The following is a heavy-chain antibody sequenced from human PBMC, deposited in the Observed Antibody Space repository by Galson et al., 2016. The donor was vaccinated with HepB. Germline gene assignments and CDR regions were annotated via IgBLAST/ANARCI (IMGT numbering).Heavy chain of an antibody. CDR1: GLSSADYA. D-gene: IGHD4-23*01. J-gene: IGHJ4*02. CDR2: MTCTAYGGTI. CDR3: VGDHGGFDALDY. V-gene: IGHV3-49*03. Sequence: SLRLSCAASGLSSADYALGWLRQAPGKGPEWIGFMTCTAYGGTIDYAASVKGRFTISRDDSESIAYLQMNSLKAEDTGVYYCVGDHGGFDALDYWGQGTLVTVSS.